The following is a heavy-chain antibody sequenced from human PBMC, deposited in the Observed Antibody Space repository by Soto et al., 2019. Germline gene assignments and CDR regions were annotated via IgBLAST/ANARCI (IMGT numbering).Heavy chain of an antibody. CDR1: GGSISSYH. CDR2: VFYTGST. CDR3: ARQVYGDYLGGNWFDP. V-gene: IGHV4-59*08. D-gene: IGHD4-17*01. J-gene: IGHJ5*02. Sequence: SETLSLTCTVSGGSISSYHWSWIRQSPGKGLEWIGYVFYTGSTKYNPALKRRVTISVDTSRNQFSLKMKSVTVADTALYFCARQVYGDYLGGNWFDPWGQGAPVTVSS.